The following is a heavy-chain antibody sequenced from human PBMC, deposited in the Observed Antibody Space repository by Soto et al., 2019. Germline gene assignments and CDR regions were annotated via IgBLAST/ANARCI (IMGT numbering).Heavy chain of an antibody. CDR3: ARPLSSHGPMDV. Sequence: QVQLQESGPGLVKPSETLSLTCTVSGGSVSSGSYYWSWIRQPPGKGLEWIGYIYYSGSTNYNPSLKTRGXXXVXXSKDHFSLSLSSVTAADTAVHYCARPLSSHGPMDVWGQGTTVTVSS. J-gene: IGHJ6*02. D-gene: IGHD2-2*01. CDR1: GGSVSSGSYY. V-gene: IGHV4-61*03. CDR2: IYYSGST.